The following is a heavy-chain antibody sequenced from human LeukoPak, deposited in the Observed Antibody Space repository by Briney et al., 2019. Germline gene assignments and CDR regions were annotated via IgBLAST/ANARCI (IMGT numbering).Heavy chain of an antibody. D-gene: IGHD1-26*01. CDR3: ARDIMYQVGATLAV. CDR2: ISSSGSTI. Sequence: GGSLRLSCAASGFTFSDYYMSWIRQAPGKGLEWVSYISSSGSTIYYADSVKGRFTISRDNAKNSLYLQMNSLRAEDTAVYYCARDIMYQVGATLAVWGQGTLVTVSS. V-gene: IGHV3-11*01. CDR1: GFTFSDYY. J-gene: IGHJ4*02.